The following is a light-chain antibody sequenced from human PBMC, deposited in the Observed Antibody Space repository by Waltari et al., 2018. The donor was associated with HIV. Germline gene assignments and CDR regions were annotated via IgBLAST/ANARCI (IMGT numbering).Light chain of an antibody. J-gene: IGKJ2*01. CDR3: QQYDTYLT. CDR1: QSVGSR. V-gene: IGKV1-5*03. Sequence: DIQMTQPPYPLSAPVGGRPTIICRASQSVGSRLAWYQQKPGKAPKLLIYRASTLEKGVPSRFTGSGSGTEFTLTISSLQPEDFGTYYCQQYDTYLTFGQGTRLEMK. CDR2: RAS.